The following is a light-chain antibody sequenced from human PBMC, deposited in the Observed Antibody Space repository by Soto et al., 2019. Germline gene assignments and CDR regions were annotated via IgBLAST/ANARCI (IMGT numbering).Light chain of an antibody. CDR3: QQANSFTIT. CDR2: AAS. J-gene: IGKJ5*01. CDR1: QDISSW. Sequence: DIHMTQSPSSVSASAGNRFTITCRASQDISSWLAWYQQKPGQAPKLLIYAASSLQSGVPSRLRGSGSGTDLTITISSMQPEDFATYYCQQANSFTITFGQGTRLEIK. V-gene: IGKV1-12*01.